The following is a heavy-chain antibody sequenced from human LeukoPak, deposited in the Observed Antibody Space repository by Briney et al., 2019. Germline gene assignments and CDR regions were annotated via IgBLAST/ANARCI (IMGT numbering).Heavy chain of an antibody. D-gene: IGHD3-10*01. J-gene: IGHJ4*02. Sequence: SETLSLTCAVYGGSFSGYYWSWIRQPPGKGLEWIGEVNHSGSTNYNPSLKSRVTISVDTSKNQFSLKLSSVTAADTAVYYCAGLGFGELLYPGWGQGTLVTVSS. CDR3: AGLGFGELLYPG. CDR1: GGSFSGYY. V-gene: IGHV4-34*01. CDR2: VNHSGST.